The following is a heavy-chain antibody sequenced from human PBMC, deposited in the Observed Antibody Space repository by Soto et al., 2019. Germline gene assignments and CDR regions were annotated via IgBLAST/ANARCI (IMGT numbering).Heavy chain of an antibody. CDR2: ITANGNT. CDR3: ARESGENWTYEAH. D-gene: IGHD1-7*01. J-gene: IGHJ1*01. CDR1: GAYISDFS. V-gene: IGHV4-4*07. Sequence: QVQQLESGPGLVKPWDTLSLTCTVSGAYISDFSWSWIRQPAGKGLEWIGRITANGNTQYNPSFRSRVTMSMDTSRNQFSLNLQSATAADTALYFCARESGENWTYEAHWGQGTLVTVSS.